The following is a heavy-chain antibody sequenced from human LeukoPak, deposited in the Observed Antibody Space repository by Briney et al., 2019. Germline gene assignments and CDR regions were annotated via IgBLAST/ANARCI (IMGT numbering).Heavy chain of an antibody. V-gene: IGHV3-23*01. Sequence: PGGSLRLSCAASGFTFSSYAMSWVRQAPGKGLDWFSAISGSGGSTYYADSVKGRFTISRDNAKNSLYLQMNSLRDEDTAVYYCARVAEIQLWLRSAFDYWGQGTLVTVSS. J-gene: IGHJ4*02. CDR2: ISGSGGST. CDR1: GFTFSSYA. CDR3: ARVAEIQLWLRSAFDY. D-gene: IGHD5-18*01.